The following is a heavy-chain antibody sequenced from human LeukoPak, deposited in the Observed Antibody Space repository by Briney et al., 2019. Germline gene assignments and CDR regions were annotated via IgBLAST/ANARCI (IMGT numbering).Heavy chain of an antibody. V-gene: IGHV4-61*02. CDR3: ARDNEIAAAAFDS. CDR1: GGSINSGTYY. J-gene: IGHJ4*02. Sequence: SETLSLTCTVSGGSINSGTYYCSWIPQPAGKGLEWLGRIYTSGRASYNPSLNTRVTILVENSKNQFSLRLRSVTAADTAVYYCARDNEIAAAAFDSWGQGTLVTVSS. CDR2: IYTSGRA. D-gene: IGHD6-13*01.